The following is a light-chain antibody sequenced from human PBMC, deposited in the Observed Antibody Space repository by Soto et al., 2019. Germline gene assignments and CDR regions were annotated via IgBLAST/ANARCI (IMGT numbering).Light chain of an antibody. CDR2: END. V-gene: IGLV1-51*02. CDR1: SSNIGENS. J-gene: IGLJ2*01. CDR3: GTWDSSLSAGV. Sequence: QSVLTQPPSVSAAPGQKVTMSCSGSSSNIGENSVSWYQQLPGTAPKLLIYENDKRPSGIPDRFSGSKSGTSATLGITGLQTGDEADYYCGTWDSSLSAGVFGGGTKLPVL.